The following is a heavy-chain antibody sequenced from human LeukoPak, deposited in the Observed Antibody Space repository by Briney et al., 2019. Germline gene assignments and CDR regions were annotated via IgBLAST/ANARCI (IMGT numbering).Heavy chain of an antibody. CDR3: TKEPGPYAIGY. Sequence: GGSLRLSCAASGFTFSSYSMNWVRQAPGRGLEWVSSISSSSYIYYADSVKGRFTISRDNSKNTLYLQMNSLRAEDTAVYYCTKEPGPYAIGYWGQGTLVTVSS. V-gene: IGHV3-21*01. J-gene: IGHJ4*02. CDR1: GFTFSSYS. CDR2: ISSSSYI. D-gene: IGHD2-8*01.